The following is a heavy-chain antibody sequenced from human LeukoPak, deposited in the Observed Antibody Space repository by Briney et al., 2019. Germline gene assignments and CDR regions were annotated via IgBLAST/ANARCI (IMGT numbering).Heavy chain of an antibody. CDR1: GYSISSSKW. D-gene: IGHD1-14*01. V-gene: IGHV4-28*05. J-gene: IGHJ6*02. Sequence: SETLSLTCGVSGYSISSSKWWGWIRQPPGKGLEWIGYIYHSGSIYYNPSLKSRVTMSVDTSKNQFSLKQSSVTAVDTAVYYCARITGYYGMDVWGQGTTVTVSS. CDR2: IYHSGSI. CDR3: ARITGYYGMDV.